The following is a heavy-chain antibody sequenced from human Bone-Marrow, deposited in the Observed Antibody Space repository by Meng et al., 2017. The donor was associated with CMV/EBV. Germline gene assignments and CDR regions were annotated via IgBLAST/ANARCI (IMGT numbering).Heavy chain of an antibody. CDR3: AKPQYYYDSSGYYPFHY. V-gene: IGHV3-30*02. CDR2: IRYDGSNK. Sequence: GESLKISCAASGFTFSSYTLNWVRQAPGKGLEWVAFIRYDGSNKYYADSVKGRFTISRDNSKNTLYLQMNSLRAEDTAVYYCAKPQYYYDSSGYYPFHYWGQGTLVTVSS. J-gene: IGHJ4*02. CDR1: GFTFSSYT. D-gene: IGHD3-22*01.